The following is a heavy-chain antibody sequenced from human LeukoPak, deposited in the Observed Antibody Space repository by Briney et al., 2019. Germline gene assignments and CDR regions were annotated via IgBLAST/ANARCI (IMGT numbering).Heavy chain of an antibody. D-gene: IGHD4-17*01. V-gene: IGHV1-2*02. CDR2: INPNSGGT. CDR3: ASDTVTYYYYGMDV. Sequence: ASVQVSCNASGYTFTCYYMHWVRQAPGQGLEWMGWINPNSGGTNYAQKFQGRVTMTRDTSISTAYMELSRLRSDDTAVYYCASDTVTYYYYGMDVWGQGTTVTVSS. CDR1: GYTFTCYY. J-gene: IGHJ6*02.